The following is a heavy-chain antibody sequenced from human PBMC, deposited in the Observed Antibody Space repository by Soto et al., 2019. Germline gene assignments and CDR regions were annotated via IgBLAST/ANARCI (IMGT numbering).Heavy chain of an antibody. V-gene: IGHV4-34*01. CDR1: GGSFSGYY. J-gene: IGHJ4*02. CDR3: ARPWVY. Sequence: QVQLQQWGAGLLKPSETLSLTCTVYGGSFSGYYWSWIRQAPGKGLEWIGEINHSGSTNYNPSLKSRVTISIDTSKNQFSLKLTSVTXXDTAVXYCARPWVYWGQGTLVTVSS. CDR2: INHSGST.